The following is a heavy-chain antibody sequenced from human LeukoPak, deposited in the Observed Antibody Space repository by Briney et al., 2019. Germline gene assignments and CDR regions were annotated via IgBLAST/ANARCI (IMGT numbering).Heavy chain of an antibody. CDR3: ARYTHSSGFDY. CDR2: IYSGGST. D-gene: IGHD6-19*01. V-gene: IGHV3-53*01. Sequence: ETLSLTCAVYGGSFSGYYWSWVRQAPGKGLEWVSVIYSGGSTYYADSVKGRFTISRDNSKNTLYLQMNSLRAEDTAVYYCARYTHSSGFDYWGQGTLVTVSS. CDR1: GGSFSGYY. J-gene: IGHJ4*02.